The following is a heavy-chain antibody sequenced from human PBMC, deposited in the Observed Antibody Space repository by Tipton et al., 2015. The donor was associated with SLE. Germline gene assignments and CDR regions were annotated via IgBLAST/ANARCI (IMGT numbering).Heavy chain of an antibody. CDR3: ARGGAVAGTVAFDI. J-gene: IGHJ3*02. D-gene: IGHD6-19*01. V-gene: IGHV4-30-4*01. CDR2: IYYSGST. Sequence: TLSLTCTVSGGSISSGDYYWSWIRQPPGKGLEWIGYIYYSGSTYYNPSLKSRVTISVDTSKNQFSLKLSSVTAADTAVYYCARGGAVAGTVAFDIWGQGTMVTVSS. CDR1: GGSISSGDYY.